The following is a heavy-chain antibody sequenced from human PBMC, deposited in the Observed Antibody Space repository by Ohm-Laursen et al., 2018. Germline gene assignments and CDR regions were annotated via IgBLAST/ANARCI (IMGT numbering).Heavy chain of an antibody. D-gene: IGHD3-9*01. Sequence: LSLTCAVYGGSFSGYYWSWIRQAPGKGLECISYISSRGTTIYYADSVKGRFTISRDNANNSLYLQMNSLRAEDTAVYYCARAHFENTGYYPPDRWGQGTLVTVSP. V-gene: IGHV3-11*01. CDR3: ARAHFENTGYYPPDR. CDR2: ISSRGTTI. CDR1: GGSFSGYY. J-gene: IGHJ5*02.